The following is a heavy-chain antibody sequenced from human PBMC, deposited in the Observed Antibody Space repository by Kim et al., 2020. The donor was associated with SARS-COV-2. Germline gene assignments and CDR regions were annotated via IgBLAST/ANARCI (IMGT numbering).Heavy chain of an antibody. V-gene: IGHV1-18*01. D-gene: IGHD2-2*01. CDR1: GYTFTSYG. CDR2: ISAYNGNT. CDR3: ATNIVVVPAAMGITGTTAIY. J-gene: IGHJ4*02. Sequence: ASVKVSCKASGYTFTSYGISWVRQAPGQGLEWMGWISAYNGNTNYAQKLQGRVTMTTDTSTSTAYMELRSLRSDDTAVYYCATNIVVVPAAMGITGTTAIYWGQRTLVTVSS.